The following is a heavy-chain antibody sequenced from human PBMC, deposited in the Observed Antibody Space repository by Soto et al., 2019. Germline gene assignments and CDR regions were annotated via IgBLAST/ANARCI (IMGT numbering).Heavy chain of an antibody. Sequence: SCKASGYTFTGYYMHWVRQAPGQGLEWMGWINPNSGGTNYAQKFQGRVTMSADTSKNQLSLKLRSVTAADTAVYYCAKEGSGGSNWFDPWGPGTQVTVSS. CDR3: AKEGSGGSNWFDP. V-gene: IGHV1-2*02. D-gene: IGHD1-26*01. CDR1: GYTFTGYY. CDR2: INPNSGGT. J-gene: IGHJ5*02.